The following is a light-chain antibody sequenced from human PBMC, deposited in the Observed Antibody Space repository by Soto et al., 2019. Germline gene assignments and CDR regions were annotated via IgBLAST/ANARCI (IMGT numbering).Light chain of an antibody. CDR1: NIGRGS. CDR2: DYN. Sequence: SYELTQPPSVSVAPGQTGRITCGGDNIGRGSVHWYQQKPGQAPVLVVYDYNDRPSGIPERFSGSNSGNTATLTISRVEAGDEADYYCQVWDSSRDHPWVFGGGTKVTVL. CDR3: QVWDSSRDHPWV. J-gene: IGLJ3*02. V-gene: IGLV3-21*02.